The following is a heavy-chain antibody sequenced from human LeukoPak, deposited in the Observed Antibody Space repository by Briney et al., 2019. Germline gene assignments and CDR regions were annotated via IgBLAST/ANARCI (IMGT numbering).Heavy chain of an antibody. J-gene: IGHJ4*02. CDR1: GFTFSSYG. D-gene: IGHD3-10*01. CDR2: ISYDGSNK. CDR3: AKDLRFGDSPGNRFDY. V-gene: IGHV3-30*18. Sequence: PGRSLRLSCAASGFTFSSYGMHWVRQAPGKGLEWVAIISYDGSNKYYADSVQGRFTISRDNSKNTLYLQMNSLRAEDTAVYYCAKDLRFGDSPGNRFDYWGQGTLVTVSS.